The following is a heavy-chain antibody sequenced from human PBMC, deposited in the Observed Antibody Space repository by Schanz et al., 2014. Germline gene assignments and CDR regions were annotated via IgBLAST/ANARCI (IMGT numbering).Heavy chain of an antibody. D-gene: IGHD3-22*01. V-gene: IGHV3-33*01. J-gene: IGHJ4*02. Sequence: QVQLAESGGGVVQPGRSLRLSCAASGFTFSSYGMHWVRQAPGKGLEWVAIIWYDGSNKYYADSVKGRFTIARDNSKNSLYLQMNSLRAEDTGVYYCARGREVVAKIIDVWGQGTLVTVSS. CDR2: IWYDGSNK. CDR1: GFTFSSYG. CDR3: ARGREVVAKIIDV.